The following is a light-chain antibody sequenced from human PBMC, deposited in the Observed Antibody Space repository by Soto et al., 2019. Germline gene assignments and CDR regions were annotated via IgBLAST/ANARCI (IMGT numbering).Light chain of an antibody. CDR1: SSDVGRYDY. CDR3: STYTSHTTI. J-gene: IGLJ2*01. Sequence: QSALTQPASVSGSPGQSITISCTGTSSDVGRYDYVSWYQHHPGKAPKLMIYEVSSRPSGVSLRFSGSKSGNTASLTISGLQAEDEDYYCCSTYTSHTTIFGGGTKLTVL. V-gene: IGLV2-14*01. CDR2: EVS.